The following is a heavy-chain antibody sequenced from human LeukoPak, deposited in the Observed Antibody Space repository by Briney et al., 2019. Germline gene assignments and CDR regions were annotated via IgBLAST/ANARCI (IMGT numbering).Heavy chain of an antibody. Sequence: SETLSLTCTVSGVPISSGSYYWGWIRQPPGRGLEWIGSLYYSENTYYNPSLNGRVTISVDTSKNQFSLRLSSVTAADRAVYYCARQVGHTALDYWGQGSQVTVSS. CDR1: GVPISSGSYY. CDR2: LYYSENT. V-gene: IGHV4-39*01. J-gene: IGHJ4*02. D-gene: IGHD5-18*01. CDR3: ARQVGHTALDY.